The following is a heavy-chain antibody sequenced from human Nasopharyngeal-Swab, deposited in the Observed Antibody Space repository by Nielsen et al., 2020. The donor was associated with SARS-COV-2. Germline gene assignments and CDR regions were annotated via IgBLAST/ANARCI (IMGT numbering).Heavy chain of an antibody. Sequence: ASVKVSCKASGYTFTSYDINWVRQATGQGLEWMGWMNPNSGNTGYAQKFQGRVTMTRNTSISTAYMELSSLRSDDTAVYYCASTDTAMERSPFDPWGQGTLVTVSS. CDR2: MNPNSGNT. D-gene: IGHD5-18*01. V-gene: IGHV1-8*01. J-gene: IGHJ5*02. CDR3: ASTDTAMERSPFDP. CDR1: GYTFTSYD.